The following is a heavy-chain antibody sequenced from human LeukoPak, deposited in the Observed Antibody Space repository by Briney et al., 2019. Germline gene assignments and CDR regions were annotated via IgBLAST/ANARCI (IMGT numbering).Heavy chain of an antibody. D-gene: IGHD6-13*01. V-gene: IGHV3-23*01. J-gene: IGHJ5*02. CDR2: ISGSGGST. CDR3: AKVPRIAAAALRVWFDP. Sequence: GGSLRLSCAASGFTFSSYAMSWVRQAPGKGLEWVSAISGSGGSTYYADSVKGRFTISRDNSKNTLYLQMNSLRAEDTAVYYCAKVPRIAAAALRVWFDPWGQGTLVTVSS. CDR1: GFTFSSYA.